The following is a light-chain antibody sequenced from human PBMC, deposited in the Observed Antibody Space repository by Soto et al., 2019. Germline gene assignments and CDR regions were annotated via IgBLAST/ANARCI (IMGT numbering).Light chain of an antibody. CDR1: QSVSSN. CDR2: GAS. V-gene: IGKV3-15*01. Sequence: IVMTQSPATLSASPGDRATLACRASQSVSSNLAWYQQKPGQAQKLLIYGASTMVTGIPARFSSSGSGTEFTLLISSLLSEDFAVYYCHQYNNWPPYTFGQGTKLEIK. CDR3: HQYNNWPPYT. J-gene: IGKJ2*01.